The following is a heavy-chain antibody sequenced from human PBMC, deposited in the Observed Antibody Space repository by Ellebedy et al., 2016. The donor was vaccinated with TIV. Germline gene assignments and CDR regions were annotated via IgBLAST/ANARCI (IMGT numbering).Heavy chain of an antibody. CDR2: INPSGGST. D-gene: IGHD3-22*01. V-gene: IGHV1-46*01. CDR3: AREDSSGFPRWAFDY. Sequence: ASVKVSXXASGYTFTSYYMHWVRQAPGQGLEWMGIINPSGGSTSYAQKFQGRVTMTRDTSTSTVYMELSSLRSEDTAVYYCAREDSSGFPRWAFDYWGQGTLVTVSS. J-gene: IGHJ4*02. CDR1: GYTFTSYY.